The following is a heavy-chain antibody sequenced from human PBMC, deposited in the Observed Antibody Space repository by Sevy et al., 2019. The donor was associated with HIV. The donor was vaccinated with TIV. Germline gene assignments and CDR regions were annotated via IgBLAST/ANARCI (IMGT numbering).Heavy chain of an antibody. D-gene: IGHD6-19*01. CDR2: ISYDGSNK. V-gene: IGHV3-30*04. Sequence: GGSLRLSCAASGFTFSSYAMHWVRQAPGKGLEWVAVISYDGSNKYYADSVKGRFTISRDNSKNTLYLQMTSLRAEDTAVYYCARALAVAGTEVYYYYYYGMDVWGQGTTVTVSS. J-gene: IGHJ6*02. CDR1: GFTFSSYA. CDR3: ARALAVAGTEVYYYYYYGMDV.